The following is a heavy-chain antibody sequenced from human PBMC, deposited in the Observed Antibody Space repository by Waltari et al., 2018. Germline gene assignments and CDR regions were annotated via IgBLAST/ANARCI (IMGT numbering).Heavy chain of an antibody. Sequence: VQLVXXGAEVKKPGSSVKVSCXASXGXFXSYAXSWVRQAPGQGLEWMGGIIPILGIANYAQKFQGRVTITADESTXXXYMELXXLRSEXTAXYXCARSYXDSXGXPDYXGQGTLXXXXS. J-gene: IGHJ4*02. D-gene: IGHD3-22*01. V-gene: IGHV1-69*10. CDR3: ARSYXDSXGXPDY. CDR2: IIPILGIA. CDR1: XGXFXSYA.